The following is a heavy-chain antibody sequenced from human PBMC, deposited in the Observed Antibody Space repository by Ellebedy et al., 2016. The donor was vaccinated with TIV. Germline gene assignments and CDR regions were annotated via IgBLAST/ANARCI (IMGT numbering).Heavy chain of an antibody. CDR2: INPGGGST. V-gene: IGHV1-46*01. CDR1: GYTFSIYY. CDR3: ARAWLYGSGTYPLYFDY. Sequence: AASVKVSCKASGYTFSIYYIHWVRQAPGQGLEWMGIINPGGGSTNYAQKFQGRVTMTRDTSTSTVYMELSSLRSYDTAIYYCARAWLYGSGTYPLYFDYWGQGTLVTVSS. J-gene: IGHJ4*02. D-gene: IGHD3-10*01.